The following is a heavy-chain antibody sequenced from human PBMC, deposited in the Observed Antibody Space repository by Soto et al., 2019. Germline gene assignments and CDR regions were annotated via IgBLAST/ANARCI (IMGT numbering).Heavy chain of an antibody. J-gene: IGHJ5*02. Sequence: GGSLRLSCAASGFTFSSYAMSWVRQAPGKGLEWVSGISGSGGSIYYADSVKGRFTISRDNAKNSLYLQMNSLRAEDTAVYYCARGLYYYDSSAYYSPWGQGTLVTVSS. CDR1: GFTFSSYA. CDR3: ARGLYYYDSSAYYSP. V-gene: IGHV3-23*01. CDR2: ISGSGGSI. D-gene: IGHD3-22*01.